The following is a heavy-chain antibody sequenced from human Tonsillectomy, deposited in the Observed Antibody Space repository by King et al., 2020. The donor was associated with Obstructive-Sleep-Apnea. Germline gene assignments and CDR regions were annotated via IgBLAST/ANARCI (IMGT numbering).Heavy chain of an antibody. D-gene: IGHD3-22*01. Sequence: QLQLQESGPGLVKPSETLSLTCTVSGGSISRSSYYWGWIRQPPGKGLEWIGSIYYSGSTYYNPSLKSRVTISVDTSKNQFSLRLTSVTAADTAVYYCASFYDSSGYSDYYYYGMDVWGQGTTVTVSS. CDR1: GGSISRSSYY. V-gene: IGHV4-39*07. CDR3: ASFYDSSGYSDYYYYGMDV. CDR2: IYYSGST. J-gene: IGHJ6*02.